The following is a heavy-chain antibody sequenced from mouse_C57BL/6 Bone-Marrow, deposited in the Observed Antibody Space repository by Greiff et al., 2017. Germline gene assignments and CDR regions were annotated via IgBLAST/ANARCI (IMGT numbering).Heavy chain of an antibody. V-gene: IGHV1-59*01. D-gene: IGHD2-3*01. CDR2: IDPSDSYT. CDR1: GYTFTSYW. J-gene: IGHJ2*01. CDR3: ARSDGYYLYYFDY. Sequence: QVQLQQPGAELVRPGTSVKLSCKASGYTFTSYWMHWVKQRPGQGLEWIGVIDPSDSYTNYNQKFKGKATLTVDTSSSTAYMQLSSLTSDDSAVYYCARSDGYYLYYFDYWGQGTTLTVSS.